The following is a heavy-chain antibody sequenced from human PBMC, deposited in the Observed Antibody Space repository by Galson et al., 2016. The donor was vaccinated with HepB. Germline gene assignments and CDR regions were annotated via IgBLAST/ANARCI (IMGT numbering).Heavy chain of an antibody. V-gene: IGHV1-2*02. CDR3: AREYLSGTETEFFQH. J-gene: IGHJ1*01. CDR1: GYTFTGFC. Sequence: SVKVSCKASGYTFTGFCMHWVRQAPGQGLEWMGWINPNSGGTHSAQKFQGRVSLTRDTSISTAYMELSRLRSDDTAVYYCAREYLSGTETEFFQHWGQGTLVTVSS. D-gene: IGHD6-13*01. CDR2: INPNSGGT.